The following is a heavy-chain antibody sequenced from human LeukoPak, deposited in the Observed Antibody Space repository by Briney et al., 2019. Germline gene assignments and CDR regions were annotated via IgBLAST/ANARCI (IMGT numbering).Heavy chain of an antibody. Sequence: GGSLRLSCAASGFTFSSYGMHWVRQAPGKGLEWVAVISSDGSIKHYADSVKGRFTIPRDNSKNTLYLQINGLRSEDTAAYSCAIDLYGDWGQGTLVTVSS. J-gene: IGHJ4*02. CDR3: AIDLYGD. CDR2: ISSDGSIK. V-gene: IGHV3-30*03. D-gene: IGHD4-17*01. CDR1: GFTFSSYG.